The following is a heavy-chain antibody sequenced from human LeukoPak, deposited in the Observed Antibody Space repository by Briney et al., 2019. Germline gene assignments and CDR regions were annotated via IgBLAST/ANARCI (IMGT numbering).Heavy chain of an antibody. D-gene: IGHD1-26*01. J-gene: IGHJ4*02. CDR1: GFTFSAYW. Sequence: GGSLRLSCAASGFTFSAYWMTWVRQAPGKGLEWVANMNQDGSRKYYVDSVKGRFTISRDNAKNSLYLQMSSLRAEDSAVYYCAREIPGGATTLDYWGQGTLVTVSS. V-gene: IGHV3-7*01. CDR2: MNQDGSRK. CDR3: AREIPGGATTLDY.